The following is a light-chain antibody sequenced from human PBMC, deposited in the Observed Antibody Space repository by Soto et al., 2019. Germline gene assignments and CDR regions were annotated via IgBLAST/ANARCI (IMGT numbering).Light chain of an antibody. CDR1: SSDVGGYNY. CDR3: SSYTSSSTR. Sequence: QSALTQPASVSGSPGQSITLSCTGTSSDVGGYNYVSWYQQHPGKAPKLMIYDVSNRPSGVSNRFSGSKSGNTASLTISGLQAEDEADYYCSSYTSSSTRFGGGTQRTFL. J-gene: IGLJ7*01. CDR2: DVS. V-gene: IGLV2-14*01.